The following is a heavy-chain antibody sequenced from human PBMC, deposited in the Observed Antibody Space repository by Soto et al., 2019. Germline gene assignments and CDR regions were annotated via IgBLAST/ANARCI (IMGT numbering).Heavy chain of an antibody. CDR1: GGSISSGDYY. CDR2: IYYSGST. Sequence: SETLSLTCTVSGGSISSGDYYWSWIRQPPGKGLEWIGYIYYSGSTYYNPSLKSRVTISVDTSKNQFSLKLSSVTAADTAVYYCASEETFWGYSTGTHRFDYWGQGTLVTVSA. V-gene: IGHV4-30-4*01. J-gene: IGHJ4*02. CDR3: ASEETFWGYSTGTHRFDY. D-gene: IGHD3-16*01.